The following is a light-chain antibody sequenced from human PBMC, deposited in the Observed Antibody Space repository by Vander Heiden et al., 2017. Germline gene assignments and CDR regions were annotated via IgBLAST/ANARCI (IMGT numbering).Light chain of an antibody. CDR2: LGS. J-gene: IGKJ4*01. Sequence: DIVMIQSPRPLLVTPGEPASISCRSSQTLLHSNGYNYLVWYLQRPGQSPQLLINLGSIRAPGVPDRFSGSGSGTDFTLKISRVEAEDVGVYYCMQALQTPLTFGGGTKVEIK. V-gene: IGKV2-28*01. CDR1: QTLLHSNGYNY. CDR3: MQALQTPLT.